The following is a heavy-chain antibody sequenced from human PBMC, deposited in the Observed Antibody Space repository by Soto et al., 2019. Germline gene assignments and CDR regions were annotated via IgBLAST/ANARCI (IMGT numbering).Heavy chain of an antibody. CDR3: ARESYYDSSGHYSYNWFDP. CDR1: GGSFSGYY. J-gene: IGHJ5*02. V-gene: IGHV4-34*01. CDR2: INHSGST. D-gene: IGHD3-22*01. Sequence: SETLSLTCAVYGGSFSGYYWSWIRQPPGKGLEWIGEINHSGSTNYNPSLKSRVTISVDTSKNQFSLKLSSVTAADTAVYYCARESYYDSSGHYSYNWFDPWGQGTLVTVSS.